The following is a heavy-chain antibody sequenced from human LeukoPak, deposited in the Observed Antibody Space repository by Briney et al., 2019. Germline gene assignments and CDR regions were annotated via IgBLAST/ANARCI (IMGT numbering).Heavy chain of an antibody. V-gene: IGHV3-9*01. CDR1: GFTFDDYA. CDR2: ISWNSGSI. Sequence: PGGSLRLSCAASGFTFDDYAMHWVRQAPGKGLEWVSGISWNSGSIGYADSVKGRFTISRDNAKNSLYLQMNSLRAEDTALYYCAKDQGGYSYGTFHYWGQGTLVTVSS. J-gene: IGHJ4*02. CDR3: AKDQGGYSYGTFHY. D-gene: IGHD5-18*01.